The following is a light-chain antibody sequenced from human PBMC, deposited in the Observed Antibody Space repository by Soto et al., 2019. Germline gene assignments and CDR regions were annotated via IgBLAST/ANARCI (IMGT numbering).Light chain of an antibody. CDR1: QSVRGNY. V-gene: IGKV3-20*01. Sequence: DIVLTQSPGTLSLSPGERATLSCRASQSVRGNYLAWYQQKPGQAPRLLIYGASSRATGIPDRFSGSGSGTDFTLTISRLEPEVFAVYYCQQYDSSPLYTFGQGTKLEIK. CDR2: GAS. CDR3: QQYDSSPLYT. J-gene: IGKJ2*01.